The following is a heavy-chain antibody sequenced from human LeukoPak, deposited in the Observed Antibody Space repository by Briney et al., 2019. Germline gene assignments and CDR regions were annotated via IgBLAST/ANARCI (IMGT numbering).Heavy chain of an antibody. J-gene: IGHJ3*02. CDR2: ILYDGSNK. V-gene: IGHV3-33*01. CDR1: GFTLRNNG. Sequence: HVGSLRLSCAPSGFTLRNNGMHWVRQAPGKGLEWVALILYDGSNKYYADSVTGRFTISRDNSKNTLYLQMNSLRVEDTAVYYCAREYSSAPTAGAFNSWGQGTMVTVSS. CDR3: AREYSSAPTAGAFNS. D-gene: IGHD6-25*01.